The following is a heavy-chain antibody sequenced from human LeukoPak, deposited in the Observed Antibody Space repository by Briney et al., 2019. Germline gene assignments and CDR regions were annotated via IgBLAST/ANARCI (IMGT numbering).Heavy chain of an antibody. D-gene: IGHD5-18*01. CDR3: ARGVFDSYGSLNFDY. CDR2: IYYSGST. CDR1: GGSISSYY. Sequence: SETLSLTCTVSGGSISSYYWSWIRQPPGKGLEWIGYIYYSGSTNYNPSLKSRVTISVDMSKNQFSLKLSSVTAADTAVYYCARGVFDSYGSLNFDYWGQGTLVTVSS. J-gene: IGHJ4*02. V-gene: IGHV4-59*12.